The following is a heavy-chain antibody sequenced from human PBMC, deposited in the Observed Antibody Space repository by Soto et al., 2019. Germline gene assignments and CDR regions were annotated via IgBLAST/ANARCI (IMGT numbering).Heavy chain of an antibody. CDR2: IYYSGST. D-gene: IGHD2-2*01. J-gene: IGHJ5*02. CDR1: GGSISSGDYY. V-gene: IGHV4-30-4*01. Sequence: SETLSLTCTVSGGSISSGDYYWSWIRQPPGKGLEWIGYIYYSGSTYYNPSLKSRVTISVDTSKNQFSLKLSSVTAADTAVYYCARAHQLLPNWFDPWGQGTLVTVSS. CDR3: ARAHQLLPNWFDP.